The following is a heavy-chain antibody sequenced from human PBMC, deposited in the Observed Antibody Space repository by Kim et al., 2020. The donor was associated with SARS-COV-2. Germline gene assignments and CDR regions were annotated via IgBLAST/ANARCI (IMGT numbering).Heavy chain of an antibody. D-gene: IGHD6-6*01. J-gene: IGHJ6*02. V-gene: IGHV4-4*02. Sequence: SETLSLTCAVSGGSISSSNWWSWVRQPPGKGLEWIGEIYHSGSTNYNPSLKSRVTISVDKSKNQFSLKLSSVTAADTAVYYCAREGYSSSSLDYYYYGMDVWGQGTTVTVSS. CDR3: AREGYSSSSLDYYYYGMDV. CDR2: IYHSGST. CDR1: GGSISSSNW.